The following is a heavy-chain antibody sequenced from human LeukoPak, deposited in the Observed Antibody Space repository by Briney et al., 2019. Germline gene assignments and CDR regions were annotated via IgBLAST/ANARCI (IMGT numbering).Heavy chain of an antibody. D-gene: IGHD2-2*01. J-gene: IGHJ4*02. CDR3: ADSIVVVPAATSTPFDY. CDR2: ISGSGGST. Sequence: GGSLRLSCAASGFTFSSYAMSWVRQAPGKGLEWVSAISGSGGSTYYADSVKGRFTISRDNSKNTLYLQMNSLRAEDTAVYYCADSIVVVPAATSTPFDYWGQGILVTVSS. V-gene: IGHV3-23*01. CDR1: GFTFSSYA.